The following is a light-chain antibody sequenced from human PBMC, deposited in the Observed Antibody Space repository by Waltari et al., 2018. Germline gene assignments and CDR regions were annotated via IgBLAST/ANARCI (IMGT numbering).Light chain of an antibody. Sequence: QSALTQPRPVSGSPGPSVTISCTGPSTDVGGYNSVSWYQHHPGKAPKLIIYDVTKRPSGVPDRFSASKSDNTASLTIAGLQAEDEADYYCCSYAGSITFWVFGGGTKLTVL. CDR1: STDVGGYNS. CDR3: CSYAGSITFWV. V-gene: IGLV2-11*01. CDR2: DVT. J-gene: IGLJ3*02.